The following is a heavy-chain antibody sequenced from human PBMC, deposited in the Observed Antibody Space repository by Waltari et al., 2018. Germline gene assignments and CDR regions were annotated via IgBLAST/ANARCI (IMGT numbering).Heavy chain of an antibody. CDR3: ARRSSSGGIDY. Sequence: QVQLQESGPGLVKPSETLSLTCAVSGYSISSGYDWGWIRQPPGKGLEWIGSIYHSGSTYYNPSLKSRVTISVDTSKNQFSLKLSSVTAADTAVYYCARRSSSGGIDYWGQGTLVTVSS. D-gene: IGHD6-6*01. CDR1: GYSISSGYD. CDR2: IYHSGST. J-gene: IGHJ4*02. V-gene: IGHV4-38-2*01.